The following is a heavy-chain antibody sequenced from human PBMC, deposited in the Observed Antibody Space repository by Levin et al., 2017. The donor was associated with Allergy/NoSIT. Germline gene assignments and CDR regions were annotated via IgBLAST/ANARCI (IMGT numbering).Heavy chain of an antibody. D-gene: IGHD6-13*01. CDR3: ARGAKVRVKAAGTYYYYYMDV. V-gene: IGHV3-30-3*01. J-gene: IGHJ6*03. Sequence: SCAASGFTFSSYAMHWVRQAPGKGLEWVAVISYDGSNKYYADSVKGRFTISRDNSKNTLYLQMNSLRAEDTAVYYCARGAKVRVKAAGTYYYYYMDVWGKGTTVTVSS. CDR2: ISYDGSNK. CDR1: GFTFSSYA.